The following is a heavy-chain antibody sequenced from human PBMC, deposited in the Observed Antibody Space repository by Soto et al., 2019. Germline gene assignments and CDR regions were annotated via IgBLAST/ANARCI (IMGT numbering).Heavy chain of an antibody. CDR3: ARNRRYSGSSDAFDI. J-gene: IGHJ3*02. V-gene: IGHV4-59*01. D-gene: IGHD1-26*01. Sequence: SETLSLTCTVSGGSISSYYWSWIRQPPGKGLEWIGYIYYSGSTNYNPSLKSRVTISVDTSKNQFSLKMSSVTAAVTAVYYCARNRRYSGSSDAFDIWGQGTMVTVSS. CDR1: GGSISSYY. CDR2: IYYSGST.